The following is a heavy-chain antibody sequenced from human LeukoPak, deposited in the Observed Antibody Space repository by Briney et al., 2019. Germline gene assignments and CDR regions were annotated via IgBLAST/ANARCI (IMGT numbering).Heavy chain of an antibody. V-gene: IGHV3-23*01. CDR3: AKTPGGYSSSWYVY. CDR1: GFTFSSYA. J-gene: IGHJ4*02. D-gene: IGHD6-13*01. CDR2: ISGSGGST. Sequence: GSLRLSCAASGFTFSSYAMSWVGQAPGKGLGGVSAISGSGGSTYYADSVKGRFTISRDNSKNTLYLQMNSLRAEDTAVYYCAKTPGGYSSSWYVYWGQGTLVTVSS.